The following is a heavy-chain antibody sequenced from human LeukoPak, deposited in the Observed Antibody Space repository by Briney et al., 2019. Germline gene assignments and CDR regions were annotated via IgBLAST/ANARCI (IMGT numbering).Heavy chain of an antibody. D-gene: IGHD3-3*01. CDR1: GFTFSSNS. J-gene: IGHJ4*02. CDR3: VRDSTYDFWSGYHLN. V-gene: IGHV3-21*01. Sequence: GGSLRLSCAASGFTFSSNSMNWVRQAPGKGLEWVSSISSSSVYIYYADSVKGRFTISRDNAKNSLYLQMNSLRAEDTAVYSCVRDSTYDFWSGYHLNWGQGTLVTVSS. CDR2: ISSSSVYI.